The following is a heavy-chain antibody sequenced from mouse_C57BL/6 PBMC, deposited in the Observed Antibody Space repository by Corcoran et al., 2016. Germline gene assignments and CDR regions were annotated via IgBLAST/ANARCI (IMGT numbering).Heavy chain of an antibody. CDR3: ARYGQLDYAMDY. D-gene: IGHD6-1*01. CDR2: INTYSGVP. Sequence: QIQLVQSGPELKKPGETVKISCKASGYTFTTYGMSWVKQAPGKGLKWMGWINTYSGVPTYADDFKGRFAFSLETSASTAYLQINNLKNEDTATYFCARYGQLDYAMDYWGQGTSFTVSS. CDR1: GYTFTTYG. V-gene: IGHV9-3*01. J-gene: IGHJ4*01.